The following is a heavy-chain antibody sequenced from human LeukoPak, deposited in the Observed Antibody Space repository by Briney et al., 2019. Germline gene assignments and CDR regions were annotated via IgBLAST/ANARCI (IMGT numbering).Heavy chain of an antibody. J-gene: IGHJ5*02. V-gene: IGHV1-24*01. CDR2: FDPEDGET. D-gene: IGHD3-22*01. CDR1: GYTLTELS. CDR3: ARDDSSGYYSGP. Sequence: GASVKVSCKVSGYTLTELSMHWVRQAPGKGLEWMGGFDPEDGETIYAQKFQGRVTMTRDTSISTAYMELSRLRSDDTAVYYCARDDSSGYYSGPWGQGTLVTVSS.